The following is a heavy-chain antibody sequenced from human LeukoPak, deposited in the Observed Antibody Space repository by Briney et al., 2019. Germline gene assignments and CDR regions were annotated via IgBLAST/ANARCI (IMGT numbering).Heavy chain of an antibody. CDR3: ARVNMIRGVIDY. CDR2: ISSHGSTI. D-gene: IGHD3-10*01. V-gene: IGHV3-11*04. CDR1: GFTFTDSY. Sequence: GASLRLSCAASGFTFTDSYMTWVRQAPGKGLEWISYISSHGSTIYYADSVKGRFTISRDSANNSLYLQMNSLTAADTALYFCARVNMIRGVIDYWGQGTLVTVSS. J-gene: IGHJ4*02.